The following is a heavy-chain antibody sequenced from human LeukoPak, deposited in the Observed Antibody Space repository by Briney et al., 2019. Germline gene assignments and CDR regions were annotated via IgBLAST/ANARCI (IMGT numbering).Heavy chain of an antibody. J-gene: IGHJ4*02. CDR3: ARGRVGYYYDSSGYLVFGY. V-gene: IGHV1-2*02. CDR2: INPNSGGT. Sequence: ASVTVSCKASGYTFTGYYMHWVRQAPGQGLEWMGWINPNSGGTNYAQKFQGRVTMTRDTSISTAYMELSRLRSDDTAVYYCARGRVGYYYDSSGYLVFGYWGQGTLVTVSS. D-gene: IGHD3-22*01. CDR1: GYTFTGYY.